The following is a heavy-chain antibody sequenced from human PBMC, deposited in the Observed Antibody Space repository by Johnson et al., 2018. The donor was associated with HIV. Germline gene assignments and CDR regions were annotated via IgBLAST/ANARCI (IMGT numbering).Heavy chain of an antibody. Sequence: VQLVESGGGVVQPGRSLRLSCAASGFTFSSYAMHWVRQAPGKGLEWVAVISYDGSNKYYADSVKGRFTISRDNSKNTLYLQMNSLRAEDTAVYYCARAGAVGFDAFDIWDQGTMVTVSS. CDR2: ISYDGSNK. J-gene: IGHJ3*02. D-gene: IGHD6-19*01. CDR1: GFTFSSYA. V-gene: IGHV3-30-3*01. CDR3: ARAGAVGFDAFDI.